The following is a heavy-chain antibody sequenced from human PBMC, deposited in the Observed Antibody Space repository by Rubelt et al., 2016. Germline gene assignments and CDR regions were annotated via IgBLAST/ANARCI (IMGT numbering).Heavy chain of an antibody. CDR3: ARFALPAVTTAYYYYALDV. Sequence: QVQLVQSGAEVKRPGASVKVSCKASGYPFATYAMHWVRQATGQRLEWMGWIDAGNGDTKYSINLQGRVTLTSDTSASAAYMELSSLGSEDSAVYYCARFALPAVTTAYYYYALDVWGKGTTVTVSS. CDR1: GYPFATYA. V-gene: IGHV1-3*01. D-gene: IGHD4-17*01. J-gene: IGHJ6*04. CDR2: IDAGNGDT.